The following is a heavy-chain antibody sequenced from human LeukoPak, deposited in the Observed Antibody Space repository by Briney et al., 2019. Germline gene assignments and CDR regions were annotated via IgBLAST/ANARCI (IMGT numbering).Heavy chain of an antibody. D-gene: IGHD5-18*01. CDR3: ARDITPYSYGPGDY. CDR1: GFTFSNYG. CDR2: ISGSGGST. V-gene: IGHV3-23*01. J-gene: IGHJ4*02. Sequence: GGTLRLSCAASGFTFSNYGMSWVRQAPGKGLEWVSAISGSGGSTNYADSVKGRFTISRDNSKNTLYLQMNSLRAEDTALYYCARDITPYSYGPGDYWGQGTLVTVSS.